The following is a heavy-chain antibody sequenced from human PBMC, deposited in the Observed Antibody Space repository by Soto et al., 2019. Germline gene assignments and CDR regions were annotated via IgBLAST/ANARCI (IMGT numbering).Heavy chain of an antibody. Sequence: SLRLSCAVSGFTFSNYWTTWVRQAPGKGLEWVAYMNQDGSQIYYVDSLRGRFTISRDNAKNSLYLQMNSLRVDDTAVYYCARDRGPNTPDYWGQGTLVTVSS. V-gene: IGHV3-7*01. CDR1: GFTFSNYW. D-gene: IGHD2-2*02. J-gene: IGHJ4*02. CDR3: ARDRGPNTPDY. CDR2: MNQDGSQI.